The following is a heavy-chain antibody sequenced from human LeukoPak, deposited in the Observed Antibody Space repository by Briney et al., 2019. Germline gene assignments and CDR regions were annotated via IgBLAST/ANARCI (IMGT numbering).Heavy chain of an antibody. CDR1: GGSISSSNYY. Sequence: AETLSLTCTVSGGSISSSNYYWGWIRQPPGKGLEWLGRLSGSTYYNPSLKSRVTISGDTSKNQFSLNLSSVTAADTAVYYCARSVVVPAAFNWFDPWGQGILVTVSS. CDR3: ARSVVVPAAFNWFDP. V-gene: IGHV4-39*01. CDR2: LSGST. D-gene: IGHD2-2*01. J-gene: IGHJ5*02.